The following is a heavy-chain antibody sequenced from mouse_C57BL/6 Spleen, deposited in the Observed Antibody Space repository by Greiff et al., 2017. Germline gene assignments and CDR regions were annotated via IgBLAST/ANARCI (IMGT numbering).Heavy chain of an antibody. J-gene: IGHJ4*01. CDR2: IYPRSGNT. CDR3: ARHEENYGSAMDY. Sequence: QVQLQQSGAELARPGASVKLSCKASGYTFTSYGISWVKQRTGQGLEWIGEIYPRSGNTYYNEKFKGKATLTADKSSSTVYMELSRLTSEDSAVYFCARHEENYGSAMDYWGQGTSVTVSS. V-gene: IGHV1-81*01. CDR1: GYTFTSYG. D-gene: IGHD1-1*01.